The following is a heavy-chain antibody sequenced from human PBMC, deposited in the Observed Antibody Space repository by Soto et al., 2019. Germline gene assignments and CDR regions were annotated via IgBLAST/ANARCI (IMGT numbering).Heavy chain of an antibody. CDR2: LSGSGVST. CDR1: GFPFSNYA. V-gene: IGHV3-23*01. CDR3: ARVIMDV. J-gene: IGHJ6*02. Sequence: PGGSLRLSCVASGFPFSNYAMTWVRQAPGKGLEWVSALSGSGVSTYYADSVKGRFTISRDNAKNSLYLQMNSLRDEDTAVYYCARVIMDVWGQGTTVTVSS.